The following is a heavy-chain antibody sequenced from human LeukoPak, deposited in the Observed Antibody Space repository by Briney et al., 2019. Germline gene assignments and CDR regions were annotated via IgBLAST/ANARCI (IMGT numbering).Heavy chain of an antibody. V-gene: IGHV3-23*01. CDR3: AKSAYYDSSGFYREYYFDY. J-gene: IGHJ4*02. CDR2: ISGSGGST. Sequence: GGSLRLSCAASRFTFSNYAISWVRHAPGKGLEWVSTISGSGGSTYYADSVKGRFTISRDNSKNTLHLQMNSLRAEDTAVYYCAKSAYYDSSGFYREYYFDYWGQGTLVTVSS. CDR1: RFTFSNYA. D-gene: IGHD3-22*01.